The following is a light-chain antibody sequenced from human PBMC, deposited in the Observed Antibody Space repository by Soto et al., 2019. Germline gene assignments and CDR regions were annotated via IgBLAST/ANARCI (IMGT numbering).Light chain of an antibody. CDR3: HQSYTVPWT. V-gene: IGKV4-1*01. CDR2: WAS. J-gene: IGKJ1*01. Sequence: DIVMTQSPDSLAVSLGERATINCKSSQSVLYSSNNKNNLAWYQKKPGQPPKLPIYWASTRESGFPDRLSGSGSGTDFTLTISSLQADDVAVDYCHQSYTVPWTFGQGTKVEIK. CDR1: QSVLYSSNNKNN.